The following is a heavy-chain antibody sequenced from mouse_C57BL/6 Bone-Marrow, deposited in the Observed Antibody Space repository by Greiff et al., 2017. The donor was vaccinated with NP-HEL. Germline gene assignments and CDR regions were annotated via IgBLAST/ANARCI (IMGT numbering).Heavy chain of an antibody. Sequence: VQLKESGTVLARPGASVKMSCKTSGSTFTSYWMHWVKQRPGQGLEWIGAIYPGNSDTSYNQKFKGKAKLTAVTSASTAYMELSSLTNEDSAVYYCTYGNYYYAMDYWGQGTSVTVSS. CDR3: TYGNYYYAMDY. CDR1: GSTFTSYW. J-gene: IGHJ4*01. CDR2: IYPGNSDT. V-gene: IGHV1-5*01. D-gene: IGHD2-1*01.